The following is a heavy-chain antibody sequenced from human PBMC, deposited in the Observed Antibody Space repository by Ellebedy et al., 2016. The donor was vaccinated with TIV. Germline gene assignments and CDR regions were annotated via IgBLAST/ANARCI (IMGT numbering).Heavy chain of an antibody. V-gene: IGHV3-74*01. Sequence: GESLKISCAASGFTFSTNWIHWVRQVPGKGLVWVSRINTDASTTNYADSVKGRFTISRDNAKNTLYLQMNSLRADDTAVYYCARSAYYGGKGYYFDSWGQGTLVTVSS. CDR3: ARSAYYGGKGYYFDS. D-gene: IGHD4-23*01. CDR1: GFTFSTNW. CDR2: INTDASTT. J-gene: IGHJ4*02.